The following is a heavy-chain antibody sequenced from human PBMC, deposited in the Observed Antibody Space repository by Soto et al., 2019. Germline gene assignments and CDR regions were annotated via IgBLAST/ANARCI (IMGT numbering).Heavy chain of an antibody. CDR2: IYYSGST. J-gene: IGHJ5*02. V-gene: IGHV4-39*01. CDR3: ARRRAAAGFWWFDP. Sequence: PSETLSLTCTVSGGSISSSSYYWGWIRQPPGKGLEWIGSIYYSGSTYCNPSLKSRVTISVDTSKNQFSLKLSSVTAADTAVYYCARRRAAAGFWWFDPWGQGTLVTVSS. CDR1: GGSISSSSYY. D-gene: IGHD6-13*01.